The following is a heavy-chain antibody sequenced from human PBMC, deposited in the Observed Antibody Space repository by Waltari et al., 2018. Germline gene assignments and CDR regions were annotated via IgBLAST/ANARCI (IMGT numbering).Heavy chain of an antibody. CDR1: GFTFSPFA. CDR2: ISGSGGTS. J-gene: IGHJ4*02. Sequence: EVQLLESGGDLIEPGGSLRLSCAAPGFTFSPFAMTWVRQAPGKRLEWVSSISGSGGTSYYTDSVTGRFTVSRDNSDNTLYLQMNNLRADDTGIYYCAKDRGSGRIFFDSWGRGTLVVVSS. CDR3: AKDRGSGRIFFDS. D-gene: IGHD3-10*01. V-gene: IGHV3-23*01.